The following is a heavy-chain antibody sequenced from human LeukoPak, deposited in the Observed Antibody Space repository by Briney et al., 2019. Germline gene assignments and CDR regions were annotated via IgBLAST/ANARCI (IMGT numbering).Heavy chain of an antibody. V-gene: IGHV3-48*01. CDR2: IDSSSATT. CDR3: AGSTVWSGIFQY. Sequence: PGRSLRLSCAASGFTFSYYSMTWVRHAPGTSLKWVSYIDSSSATTYYADSVKGRFIISRDNAKNSLFLQINSLRAEDTAVYYCAGSTVWSGIFQYWGQGTLVTVSS. J-gene: IGHJ1*01. D-gene: IGHD3-3*01. CDR1: GFTFSYYS.